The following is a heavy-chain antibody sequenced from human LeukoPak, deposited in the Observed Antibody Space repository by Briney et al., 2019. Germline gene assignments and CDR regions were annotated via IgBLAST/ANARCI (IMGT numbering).Heavy chain of an antibody. CDR2: IYSGGRT. CDR1: GFTVSSNY. V-gene: IGHV3-66*01. D-gene: IGHD7-27*01. Sequence: QSGGSLRLSCAASGFTVSSNYMNWVRQAPGKGLEWVSVIYSGGRTYYADSVKGRFTISRDNSKNTLDLQMNSLRAEDTAVYYCAKKKTGDPFDYWGQGTLVTVSS. CDR3: AKKKTGDPFDY. J-gene: IGHJ4*02.